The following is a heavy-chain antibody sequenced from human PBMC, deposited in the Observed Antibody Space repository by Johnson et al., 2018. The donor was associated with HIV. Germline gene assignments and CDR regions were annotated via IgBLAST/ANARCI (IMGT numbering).Heavy chain of an antibody. V-gene: IGHV3-30*02. CDR2: IRYDGSNK. CDR1: GFTFSSYG. J-gene: IGHJ3*02. D-gene: IGHD3-22*01. Sequence: QMQLVESGGGVVQPGGSLRLSCAASGFTFSSYGMHWVRQAPGKGLEWVAFIRYDGSNKYYADSVKGRFTISRDNSKNTLYLQMNSLTAEDTAVYYCAKEQSVVVIGIGAFDIWGQVTMVTVSS. CDR3: AKEQSVVVIGIGAFDI.